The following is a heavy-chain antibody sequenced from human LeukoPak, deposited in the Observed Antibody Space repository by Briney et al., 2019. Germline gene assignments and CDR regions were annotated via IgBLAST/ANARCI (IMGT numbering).Heavy chain of an antibody. D-gene: IGHD6-19*01. CDR2: FDPEDGET. Sequence: ASVKVSCKVSGYTLTELSMHWVRQAPGKGLEWLGGFDPEDGETIYAHKFQGRVTMTDDTSTDTAYMELSSLRSEDTAVYYCATDQLGMAVAGTIDAFDIWGQGTMVTVSS. J-gene: IGHJ3*02. V-gene: IGHV1-24*01. CDR1: GYTLTELS. CDR3: ATDQLGMAVAGTIDAFDI.